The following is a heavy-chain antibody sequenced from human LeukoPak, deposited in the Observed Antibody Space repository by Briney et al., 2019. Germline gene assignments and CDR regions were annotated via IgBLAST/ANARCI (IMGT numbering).Heavy chain of an antibody. Sequence: SSETLSLTCTVSGGSISISSYYWGWIRQPPGKGLEWIGSIYYSGSTYYNPSLKSRVTISVDTSKNQFSLKLSSVTAADTAVYYCARLRIVDTAMNYYYYYGMDVWGQGTTVTVSS. D-gene: IGHD5-18*01. CDR1: GGSISISSYY. V-gene: IGHV4-39*01. CDR3: ARLRIVDTAMNYYYYYGMDV. CDR2: IYYSGST. J-gene: IGHJ6*02.